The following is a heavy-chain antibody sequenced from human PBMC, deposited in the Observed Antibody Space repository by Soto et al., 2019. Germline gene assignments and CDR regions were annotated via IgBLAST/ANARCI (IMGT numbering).Heavy chain of an antibody. CDR3: ARGGVRGVLYY. CDR1: GGSFSGYY. Sequence: PSETLSLTCAVYGGSFSGYYWSWIRQPPGKGLEWIGESNRSGSTNYNPSLKSRVTILVDTSKNQFSLKLTSVTAADTAVYYCARGGVRGVLYYWGQGTLVTVSS. V-gene: IGHV4-34*01. CDR2: SNRSGST. J-gene: IGHJ4*02. D-gene: IGHD3-10*01.